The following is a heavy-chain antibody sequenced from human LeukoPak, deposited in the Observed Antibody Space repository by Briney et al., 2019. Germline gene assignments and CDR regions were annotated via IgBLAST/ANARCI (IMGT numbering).Heavy chain of an antibody. V-gene: IGHV3-23*01. Sequence: RTGGSLRLSCAASGFTFSSYAMSWVRQAPVKGLEWVSAISGSGGSTYYADSVKGRFTISRDNSKNTLYLQMNSLRAEDTAVYYCAKDENRGYSKYYFDYWGQGTLVTVSS. CDR1: GFTFSSYA. J-gene: IGHJ4*02. CDR2: ISGSGGST. CDR3: AKDENRGYSKYYFDY. D-gene: IGHD3-22*01.